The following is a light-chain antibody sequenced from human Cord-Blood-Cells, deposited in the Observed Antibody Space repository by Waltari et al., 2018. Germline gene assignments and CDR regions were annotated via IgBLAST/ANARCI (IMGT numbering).Light chain of an antibody. V-gene: IGLV2-14*03. CDR1: SSDVGGYNY. CDR2: DVS. J-gene: IGLJ3*02. CDR3: SSYTSSSTWV. Sequence: QSALTQPASVSGSPGQSITISCTGTSSDVGGYNYVPWYQQHPGKAPNLMIYDVSNRPSGVSNRFSGSKSDNTASLTISGLQAEDEADYYCSSYTSSSTWVFGGGTKLTVL.